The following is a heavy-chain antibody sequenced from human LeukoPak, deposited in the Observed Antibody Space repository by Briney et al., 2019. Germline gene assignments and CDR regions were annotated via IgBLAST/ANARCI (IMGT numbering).Heavy chain of an antibody. Sequence: SETLSLTCTVSGGSVSTSHYYWGWLRQPPGKGLEWIGYIYYSGRNYYNPSLKSRVTISVDTSKNEFSLKLSSVTAADTAVYYCARSWAPGYCSSTTCYNFDYWGQGTLVTVSS. CDR1: GGSVSTSHYY. J-gene: IGHJ4*02. CDR2: IYYSGRN. CDR3: ARSWAPGYCSSTTCYNFDY. V-gene: IGHV4-39*01. D-gene: IGHD2-2*02.